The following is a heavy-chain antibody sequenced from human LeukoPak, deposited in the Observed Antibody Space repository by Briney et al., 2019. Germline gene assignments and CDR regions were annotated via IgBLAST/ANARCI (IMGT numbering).Heavy chain of an antibody. CDR2: ISGSGSDI. Sequence: GGSLRLSCAASGFTFSTFSMNWVRQTPGKGLEWVSAISGSGSDIYYADSVKGRFTISRDNSKNTVFLQMNSLRAEDTAVYYCARGSGQRGYTYGDWGQGTLVTVSS. J-gene: IGHJ4*02. CDR3: ARGSGQRGYTYGD. CDR1: GFTFSTFS. D-gene: IGHD5-18*01. V-gene: IGHV3-21*04.